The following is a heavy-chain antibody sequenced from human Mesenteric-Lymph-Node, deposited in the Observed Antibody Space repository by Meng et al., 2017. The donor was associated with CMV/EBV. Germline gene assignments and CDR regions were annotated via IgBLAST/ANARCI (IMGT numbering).Heavy chain of an antibody. D-gene: IGHD2-15*01. CDR2: ISWDGGST. V-gene: IGHV3-43D*03. CDR1: GFTFDDYA. CDR3: AKDLSSRYCSSGSCYSLVDY. J-gene: IGHJ4*02. Sequence: GESLKISCAASGFTFDDYAMHWVRQAPGKGLEWVSLISWDGGSTYYADSVKGRFTISRDNSKNTLYLQMNSLRAADTAVYYCAKDLSSRYCSSGSCYSLVDYWGQGTLVTVSS.